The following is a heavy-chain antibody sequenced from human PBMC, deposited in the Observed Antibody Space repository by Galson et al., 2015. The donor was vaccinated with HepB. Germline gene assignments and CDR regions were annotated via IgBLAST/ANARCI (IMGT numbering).Heavy chain of an antibody. V-gene: IGHV4-61*02. CDR2: IYTSGST. CDR1: GGSISSGSYY. D-gene: IGHD3-22*01. J-gene: IGHJ4*02. CDR3: ARAADNKYYYDSSGSSFDY. Sequence: TLSLTCTVSGGSISSGSYYWSWIRQPAGKGLEWIGRIYTSGSTNYNPSLKSRVTMSVDTSKNQFSLKLSSVTAADTAVYYCARAADNKYYYDSSGSSFDYWGQGTLVTVSS.